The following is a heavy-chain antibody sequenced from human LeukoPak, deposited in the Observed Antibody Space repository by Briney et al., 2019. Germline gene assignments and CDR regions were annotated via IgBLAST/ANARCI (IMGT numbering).Heavy chain of an antibody. D-gene: IGHD3-16*01. Sequence: GGSLRLSCVGSGVTSIAYALTWARQAPGKGLEWVSGISGGSVTTYYADSVKGRFTISRDNSKNTLYLKMNSLRADDTAIYYCARNQQLGGHSYYYYGMDVWGQGTTVTVSS. V-gene: IGHV3-23*01. CDR2: ISGGSVTT. CDR3: ARNQQLGGHSYYYYGMDV. CDR1: GVTSIAYA. J-gene: IGHJ6*02.